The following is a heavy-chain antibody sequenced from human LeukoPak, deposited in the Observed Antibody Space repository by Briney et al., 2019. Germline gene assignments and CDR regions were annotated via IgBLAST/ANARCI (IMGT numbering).Heavy chain of an antibody. CDR3: AKGYCSSTSCLFDY. V-gene: IGHV3-9*01. Sequence: GRSLRLSCAASGFTFDDYAMHWVRQAPGKGLEWVSGISWNSGSIGYADSVKGRFTISRDNAKNTLYLQMNSLRAEDTAVYYCAKGYCSSTSCLFDYWGQGTLVTVSS. J-gene: IGHJ4*02. D-gene: IGHD2-2*01. CDR1: GFTFDDYA. CDR2: ISWNSGSI.